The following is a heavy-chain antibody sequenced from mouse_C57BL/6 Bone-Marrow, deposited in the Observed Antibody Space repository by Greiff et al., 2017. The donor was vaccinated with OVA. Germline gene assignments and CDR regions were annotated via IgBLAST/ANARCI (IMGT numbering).Heavy chain of an antibody. D-gene: IGHD2-1*01. CDR2: IDPSDSYT. CDR1: GYTFTSYW. J-gene: IGHJ2*01. Sequence: VKLQQPGAELVKPGASVKLSCKASGYTFTSYWMQWVKQRPGQGLEWIGEIDPSDSYTNYNQKFKGKATLTVDTSSSTAYMQLSSLTSEDSAVYYCAVEGNYHYWGQGTTLTVSS. V-gene: IGHV1-50*01. CDR3: AVEGNYHY.